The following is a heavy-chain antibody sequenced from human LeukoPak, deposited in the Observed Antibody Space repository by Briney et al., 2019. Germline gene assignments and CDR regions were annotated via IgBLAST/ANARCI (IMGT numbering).Heavy chain of an antibody. J-gene: IGHJ5*02. CDR1: GGTFSSYA. D-gene: IGHD2-15*01. CDR2: IIPIFGTA. V-gene: IGHV1-69*13. CDR3: ASSVSRYCSGGSCYSGFDP. Sequence: SVKVSCKASGGTFSSYAISWVRQAPGQGLEWMGGIIPIFGTANYAQKFQGRVTITAGESTSTAYMELSSLRSEDTAVYYCASSVSRYCSGGSCYSGFDPWGQGTLVTVSS.